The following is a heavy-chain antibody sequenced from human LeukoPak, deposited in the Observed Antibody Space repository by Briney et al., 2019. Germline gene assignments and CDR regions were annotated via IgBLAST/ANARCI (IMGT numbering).Heavy chain of an antibody. CDR2: MSYDGSDK. J-gene: IGHJ4*02. CDR1: GFTFNSYA. D-gene: IGHD5-18*01. V-gene: IGHV3-30*18. Sequence: PGRSLRLSCVASGFTFNSYAMHWVRQAPGKGLEWVALMSYDGSDKHYADSVKGRVTISRDSSKNTLYLQMNSLRADDTAVYYCAKGHPYKYNYGGFDYWGQGALVTVSS. CDR3: AKGHPYKYNYGGFDY.